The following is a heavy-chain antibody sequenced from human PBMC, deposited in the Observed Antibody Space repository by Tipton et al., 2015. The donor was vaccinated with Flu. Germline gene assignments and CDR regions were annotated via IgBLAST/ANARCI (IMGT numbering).Heavy chain of an antibody. CDR1: GLTFSNPW. CDR3: ARGANSAFDH. D-gene: IGHD1/OR15-1a*01. Sequence: SLRLSCAASGLTFSNPWLAWVRQAPGMGLEWVAFIRHDESDKYYAASVKGRFTISRDNSKNALYLLINSLRAEDTAVYYCARGANSAFDHWAQGTLVTVSS. J-gene: IGHJ4*02. CDR2: IRHDESDK. V-gene: IGHV3-30*02.